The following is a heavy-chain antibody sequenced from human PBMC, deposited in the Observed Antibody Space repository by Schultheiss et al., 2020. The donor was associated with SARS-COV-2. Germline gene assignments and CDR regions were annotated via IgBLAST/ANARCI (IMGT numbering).Heavy chain of an antibody. J-gene: IGHJ3*02. V-gene: IGHV3-73*01. CDR1: GFTFSSYA. CDR3: ARDSLDYYDSTEAFDI. Sequence: GESLKISCAASGFTFSSYAMSWVRQASGKGLEWVGRIRSKANSYATAYAASVKGRFTISRDDSKNTAYLQMNSLRAEDTAVYYCARDSLDYYDSTEAFDIWGQGTMVTVSS. D-gene: IGHD3-22*01. CDR2: IRSKANSYAT.